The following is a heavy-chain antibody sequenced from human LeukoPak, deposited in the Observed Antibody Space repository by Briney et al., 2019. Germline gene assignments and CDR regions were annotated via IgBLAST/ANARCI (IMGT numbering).Heavy chain of an antibody. CDR1: GFTFSSYG. Sequence: GGSLRLSCAASGFTFSSYGMHWVRQAPGKGLEWVAVIWYDGSKKYYADSVKGRFTISRDNSKNTLYLQMNSLRAEDTAVYYCASGLGDYYDSSGYFDYWGQGTLVTVSS. D-gene: IGHD3-22*01. V-gene: IGHV3-33*01. CDR3: ASGLGDYYDSSGYFDY. CDR2: IWYDGSKK. J-gene: IGHJ4*02.